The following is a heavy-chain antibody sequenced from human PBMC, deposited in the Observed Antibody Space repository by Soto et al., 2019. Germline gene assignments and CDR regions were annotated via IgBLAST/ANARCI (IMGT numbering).Heavy chain of an antibody. V-gene: IGHV4-59*01. D-gene: IGHD1-1*01. Sequence: QVQLQESGPGLVKPSQTLSLTCTVSGDSISRFYWNWIRPPPGKGLEWIGYISHSGSTNYNPSLQTRVNLSADTSNTRFSLTLSSVTSAVTAVYYFARHDTTGGFVFWGQGTLVTVSS. J-gene: IGHJ4*02. CDR1: GDSISRFY. CDR2: ISHSGST. CDR3: ARHDTTGGFVF.